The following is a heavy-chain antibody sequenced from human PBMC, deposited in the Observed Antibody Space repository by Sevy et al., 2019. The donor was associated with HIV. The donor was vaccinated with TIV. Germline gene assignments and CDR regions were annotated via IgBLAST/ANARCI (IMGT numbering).Heavy chain of an antibody. Sequence: GGSLRLSCVASGFTFSVYWMNWDRQAPGKGLEWVANIKGDGSDKHYVDSVEGRFTISRDNGKNLLYLQMNSLRVEDTAVYYCAHETIGRFDSWGQGTLVTVSS. CDR2: IKGDGSDK. CDR1: GFTFSVYW. V-gene: IGHV3-7*01. D-gene: IGHD3-16*01. J-gene: IGHJ4*02. CDR3: AHETIGRFDS.